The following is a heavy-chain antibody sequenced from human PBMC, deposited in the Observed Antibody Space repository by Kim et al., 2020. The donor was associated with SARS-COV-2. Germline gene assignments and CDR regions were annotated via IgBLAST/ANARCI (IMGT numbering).Heavy chain of an antibody. V-gene: IGHV3-11*04. Sequence: GGSLRLSCAASGFTFSDYYMSWIRQAPGKGLEWVSYISSSGSTIYYADSVKGRFTISRDNAKNSLYLQMNSLRAEDTAVYYCARSPVKAEQWLVRGYFDYGGEGTLVTVSS. D-gene: IGHD6-19*01. J-gene: IGHJ4*02. CDR3: ARSPVKAEQWLVRGYFDY. CDR2: ISSSGSTI. CDR1: GFTFSDYY.